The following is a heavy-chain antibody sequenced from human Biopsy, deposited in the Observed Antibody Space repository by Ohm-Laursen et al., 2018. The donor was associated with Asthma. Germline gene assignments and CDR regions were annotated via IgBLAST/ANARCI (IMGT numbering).Heavy chain of an antibody. D-gene: IGHD1-26*01. CDR1: GGSFSSNY. CDR2: AHHRGYT. CDR3: ARGSSSRLSQWELLVSGGKRAHSYYGMDV. Sequence: SETLSLTCAVYGGSFSSNYWSWIRQTPGKGLEWLGEAHHRGYTNNNPSPSRRLTLSVEPSKNQFSLRLSSATAADTAVYYCARGSSSRLSQWELLVSGGKRAHSYYGMDVWGQGTTVTVSS. J-gene: IGHJ6*02. V-gene: IGHV4-34*01.